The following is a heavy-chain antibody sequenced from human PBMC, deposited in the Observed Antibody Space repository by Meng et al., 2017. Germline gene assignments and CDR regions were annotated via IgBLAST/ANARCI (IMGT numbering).Heavy chain of an antibody. CDR3: ARGHNDYGDYPNWFDP. Sequence: QLREWGPGLVKPSGTLSLTCTVAGGSISSSSYYWGWIRQPPGKGLEWIGSIYYSGSTYYNPSLKSRVTISVDTSMNQFSLKLSSVSAADTAVYYCARGHNDYGDYPNWFDPWGQGTLVTVSS. D-gene: IGHD4-17*01. V-gene: IGHV4-39*07. CDR2: IYYSGST. J-gene: IGHJ5*02. CDR1: GGSISSSSYY.